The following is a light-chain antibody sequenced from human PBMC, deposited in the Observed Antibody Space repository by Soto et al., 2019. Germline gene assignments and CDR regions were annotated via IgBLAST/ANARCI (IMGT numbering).Light chain of an antibody. CDR3: QQYNNLPRT. V-gene: IGKV3-15*01. Sequence: EIVMTQSPATLSVSPGERATLSCRASQSISSKLAWYQQKPGQAPRLLINGASTRATGIPARFSASGSGTEFTLTIRSLQSEDFGFYYCQQYNNLPRTFGQGTKVEIK. CDR1: QSISSK. J-gene: IGKJ1*01. CDR2: GAS.